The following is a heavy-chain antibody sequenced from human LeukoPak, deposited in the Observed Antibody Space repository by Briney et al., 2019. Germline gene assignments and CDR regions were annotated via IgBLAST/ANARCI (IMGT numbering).Heavy chain of an antibody. Sequence: SETLSLTCTASGGSVSSGSYYWSWIRQPPGKGLEWIGYIYYSGSTNYNPSLKSRVTISVDTSKNQFSLKLSSVTAADTAVYYCARDLVNPFRTGTFDCWGQGTLVTVSS. CDR3: ARDLVNPFRTGTFDC. V-gene: IGHV4-61*01. CDR1: GGSVSSGSYY. CDR2: IYYSGST. J-gene: IGHJ4*02. D-gene: IGHD3/OR15-3a*01.